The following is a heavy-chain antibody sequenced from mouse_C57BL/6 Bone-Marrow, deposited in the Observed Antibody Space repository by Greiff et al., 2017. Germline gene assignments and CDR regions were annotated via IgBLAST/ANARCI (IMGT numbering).Heavy chain of an antibody. CDR3: ASGITTVVPRFAY. CDR1: GYAFTNYL. CDR2: INPGSGGT. V-gene: IGHV1-54*01. Sequence: QVQLQQSGAELVRPGTSVKVSCKASGYAFTNYLIEWVKQRPGQGLEWIGVINPGSGGTNYNEKFKGKATLTADKSSSTAYMQLSSLTSEDSAVYFCASGITTVVPRFAYWGQGTLVTVSA. J-gene: IGHJ3*01. D-gene: IGHD1-1*01.